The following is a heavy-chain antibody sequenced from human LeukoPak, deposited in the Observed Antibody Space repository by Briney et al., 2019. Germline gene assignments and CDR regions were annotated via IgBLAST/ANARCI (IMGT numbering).Heavy chain of an antibody. V-gene: IGHV3-20*04. Sequence: GGSLRLSCTASGFAFDDHGMSWVRHVPGKGLEWVSGINWNGGSTGYADPLRGRFTISRDNAKNSLYLQMDSRRAEDTALYYCARAPITSPFYFDYWGQGTLVTVSS. J-gene: IGHJ4*02. D-gene: IGHD2-2*01. CDR2: INWNGGST. CDR3: ARAPITSPFYFDY. CDR1: GFAFDDHG.